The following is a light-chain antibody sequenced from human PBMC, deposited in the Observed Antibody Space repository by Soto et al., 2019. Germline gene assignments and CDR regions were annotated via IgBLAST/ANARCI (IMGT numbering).Light chain of an antibody. CDR3: CSYAGSYSYV. J-gene: IGLJ1*01. CDR2: DVI. CDR1: SSDVGNYNY. V-gene: IGLV2-11*01. Sequence: QSVLTQPRSVSGSPGQSVTISCTGTSSDVGNYNYVSWYQQHPGKAPKVMIYDVIKRPSGVPDRFSGSKSGNVASLTIFGLQAEDEDDYYCCSYAGSYSYVFGTGTKVTVL.